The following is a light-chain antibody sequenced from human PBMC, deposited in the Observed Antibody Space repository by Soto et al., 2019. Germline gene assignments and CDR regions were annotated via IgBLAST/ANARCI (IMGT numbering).Light chain of an antibody. Sequence: QSVLTQSPSASASLGASVKLTCTLSSGHSNYDIVWHQQQPEKGPRYLMKLSGDGSHTKGDGIPDRFSGSSSGAERYLTISSLQSEDEADYYCQAWGTGIWVFGGGTKLTVL. J-gene: IGLJ3*02. CDR1: SGHSNYD. CDR3: QAWGTGIWV. V-gene: IGLV4-69*01. CDR2: LSGDGSH.